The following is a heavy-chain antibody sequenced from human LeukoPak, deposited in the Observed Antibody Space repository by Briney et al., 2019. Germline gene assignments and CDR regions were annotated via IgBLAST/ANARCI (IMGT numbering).Heavy chain of an antibody. Sequence: ASVKVSCKVSGYTLTEFSMHWVRQAPGKGLEWMGGFDPEDGETIYAQELQGRVTMTKDTSTDTAYMELSSLRSEDTAVYYCARITMVRGVIFDWYFDLWGRGTLVTVSS. J-gene: IGHJ2*01. CDR2: FDPEDGET. D-gene: IGHD3-10*01. CDR3: ARITMVRGVIFDWYFDL. V-gene: IGHV1-24*01. CDR1: GYTLTEFS.